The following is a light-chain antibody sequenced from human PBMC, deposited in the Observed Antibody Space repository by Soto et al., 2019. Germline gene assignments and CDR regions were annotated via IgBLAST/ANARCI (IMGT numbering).Light chain of an antibody. CDR3: QSYDSSLSGSVV. CDR1: SSNIGAGYD. J-gene: IGLJ2*01. V-gene: IGLV1-40*01. CDR2: GNS. Sequence: QSVLKQPPSVSGSPGQRVTISCTGSSSNIGAGYDVHWYQQLPGTDPKLLIYGNSNRPSGVPDRFSGSKSGTSASLAITGLQAEDEADYYCQSYDSSLSGSVVFGGGTKLTVL.